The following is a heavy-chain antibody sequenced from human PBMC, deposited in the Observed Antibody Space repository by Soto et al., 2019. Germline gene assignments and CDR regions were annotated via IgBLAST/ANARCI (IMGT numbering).Heavy chain of an antibody. CDR3: ARSTPREWLLYPRDAFDI. CDR2: MNPNSGNT. D-gene: IGHD3-3*01. V-gene: IGHV1-8*01. J-gene: IGHJ3*02. CDR1: GYTFTSYD. Sequence: ASVKVSCKASGYTFTSYDINWVRQATGQGLEWMGWMNPNSGNTGYAQKFQGRVTMTRNTSISTAYMELSSLRSEDTAVYYCARSTPREWLLYPRDAFDIWGQGTMVTVSS.